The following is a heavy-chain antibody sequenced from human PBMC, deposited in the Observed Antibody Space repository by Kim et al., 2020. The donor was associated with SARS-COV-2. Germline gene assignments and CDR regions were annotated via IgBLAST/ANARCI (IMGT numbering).Heavy chain of an antibody. CDR1: GYSISSGYY. V-gene: IGHV4-38-2*02. Sequence: SETLSLTCTVSGYSISSGYYWGWIRQPPAMGLEWIGSIYHSGSTYYNPSLKSRVTISVDTTKNQFSLKLSSGTAADTAVYYCARVPRYVVEYFFDPWGQGTLVTVSS. J-gene: IGHJ5*02. D-gene: IGHD3-9*01. CDR3: ARVPRYVVEYFFDP. CDR2: IYHSGST.